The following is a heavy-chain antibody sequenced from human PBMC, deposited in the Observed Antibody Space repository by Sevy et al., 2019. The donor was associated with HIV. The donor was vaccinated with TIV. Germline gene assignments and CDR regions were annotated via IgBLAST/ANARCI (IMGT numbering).Heavy chain of an antibody. CDR1: GGTFSSYA. V-gene: IGHV1-69*06. D-gene: IGHD6-19*01. J-gene: IGHJ6*03. CDR2: IIPIFGTA. CDR3: ARGEQWLDYYYMDV. Sequence: ASVKVSCKASGGTFSSYAISWVRQAPGQGLEWMGGIIPIFGTANYAQKFQGRVTITAHKSTSTAYMELSSLRSEDTAVYYCARGEQWLDYYYMDVWGKGTTVTVSS.